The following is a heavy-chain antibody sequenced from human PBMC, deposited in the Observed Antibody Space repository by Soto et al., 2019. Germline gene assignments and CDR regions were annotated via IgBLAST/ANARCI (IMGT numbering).Heavy chain of an antibody. CDR2: IYYSGST. Sequence: PSETLSLTCTVSGGSISSGDYYWSWIRQPPGKGLEWIGYIYYSGSTYHTPSLTSRVPIPVATSKNQSPLNLSSVTAAATAVYYCARDSSGFNWFDPWGQGPLVTVSS. CDR3: ARDSSGFNWFDP. J-gene: IGHJ5*02. CDR1: GGSISSGDYY. D-gene: IGHD3-22*01. V-gene: IGHV4-30-4*01.